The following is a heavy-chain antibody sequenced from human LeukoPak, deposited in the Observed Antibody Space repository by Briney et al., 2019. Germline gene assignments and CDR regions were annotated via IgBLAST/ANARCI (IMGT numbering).Heavy chain of an antibody. J-gene: IGHJ3*02. D-gene: IGHD3-9*01. CDR3: ARDNIWAFDM. CDR1: GFTSFDFP. Sequence: GGSLRLSCEASGFTSFDFPMTWARQAPGKGLEWVSHIRSDGTITYADSVKGRFTISRDDAKTSVYLQMNSLRDEDTAIYYCARDNIWAFDMWGQGTMVTVSS. CDR2: IRSDGTI. V-gene: IGHV3-11*01.